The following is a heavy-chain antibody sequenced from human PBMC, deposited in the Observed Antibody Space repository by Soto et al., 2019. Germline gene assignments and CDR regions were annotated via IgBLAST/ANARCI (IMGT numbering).Heavy chain of an antibody. D-gene: IGHD2-2*01. CDR2: IIPIFGTA. Sequence: GASVKVSCKASGGTFSSYAISWVRQAPGQGLEWMGGIIPIFGTANYAQKFQGRVTITADESTSTAYMELSSLRSEDTAVYYCASTVSGSSTSLDGDYYYGMDVWGQGTTVTVSS. CDR1: GGTFSSYA. J-gene: IGHJ6*02. V-gene: IGHV1-69*13. CDR3: ASTVSGSSTSLDGDYYYGMDV.